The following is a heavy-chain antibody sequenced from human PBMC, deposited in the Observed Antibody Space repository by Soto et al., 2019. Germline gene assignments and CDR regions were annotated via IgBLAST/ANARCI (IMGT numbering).Heavy chain of an antibody. CDR2: ISSSGNSI. D-gene: IGHD6-13*01. V-gene: IGHV3-11*01. Sequence: GGSLRLSCAASGFTFSDYYMTWIRQAPGKGLEWVSYISSSGNSIYYADSVRGRFTVSRDNAKNSLFLQMNSLRAEDTAVYYCARRAAAGRSFDYWVLGTLVTVSS. CDR1: GFTFSDYY. CDR3: ARRAAAGRSFDY. J-gene: IGHJ4*02.